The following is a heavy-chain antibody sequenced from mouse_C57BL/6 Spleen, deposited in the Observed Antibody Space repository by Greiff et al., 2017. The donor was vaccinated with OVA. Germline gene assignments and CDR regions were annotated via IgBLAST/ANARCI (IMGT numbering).Heavy chain of an antibody. CDR2: IYPGDGDT. Sequence: QVQLKESGPELVKPGASVKISCKASGYAFSSSWMNWVKQRPGKGLEWIGRIYPGDGDTNYNGKFKGKATLTADKSSSTAYMQLSSLTSEDSAVYFCARCWDDYYAMDYWGQGTSVTVSS. CDR3: ARCWDDYYAMDY. D-gene: IGHD4-1*01. J-gene: IGHJ4*01. CDR1: GYAFSSSW. V-gene: IGHV1-82*01.